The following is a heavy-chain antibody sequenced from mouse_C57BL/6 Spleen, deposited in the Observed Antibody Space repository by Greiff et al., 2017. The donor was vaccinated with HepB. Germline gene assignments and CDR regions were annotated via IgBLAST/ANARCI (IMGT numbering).Heavy chain of an antibody. V-gene: IGHV14-1*01. Sequence: VQLQQSGAELVRPGASVKFSCTASGFTIKDYYMHWVKQRPEQGLEWIGRIDPEDGDTEYAPKFKGKATLTADTSSNTAYLQLSSLTSEDTAVYYCTTRYYGYERNYWGQGTTLTVSS. CDR1: GFTIKDYY. D-gene: IGHD2-2*01. J-gene: IGHJ2*01. CDR3: TTRYYGYERNY. CDR2: IDPEDGDT.